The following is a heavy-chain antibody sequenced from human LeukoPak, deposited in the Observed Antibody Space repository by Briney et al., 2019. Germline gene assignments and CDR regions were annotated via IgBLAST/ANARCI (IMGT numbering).Heavy chain of an antibody. J-gene: IGHJ6*03. CDR1: GGSISSSSYY. CDR2: IYHSGST. V-gene: IGHV4-39*01. CDR3: ARRKRAPAYYYYMDV. Sequence: SETLSLTCTVSGGSISSSSYYWGWIRQPPGKGLEWIGSIYHSGSTYYNPSLKSRVTISVDTSKNQFSLKLSSVTAADTAVYYYARRKRAPAYYYYMDVWGKGTTVTISS.